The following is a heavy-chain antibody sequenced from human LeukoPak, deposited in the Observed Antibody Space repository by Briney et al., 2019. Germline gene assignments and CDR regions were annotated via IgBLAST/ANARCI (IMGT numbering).Heavy chain of an antibody. CDR2: MYAGGST. J-gene: IGHJ4*02. CDR1: GLTVSSTH. D-gene: IGHD6-19*01. Sequence: QPGGSLRLSCAASGLTVSSTHMSWVRQAPGKGLEWVSVMYAGGSTYYADSVRGRFTISRDNSKNTLFLQLNNVRAEDTAVYYCARGYTSDWLYFDFWGQGTLVTVSS. CDR3: ARGYTSDWLYFDF. V-gene: IGHV3-53*01.